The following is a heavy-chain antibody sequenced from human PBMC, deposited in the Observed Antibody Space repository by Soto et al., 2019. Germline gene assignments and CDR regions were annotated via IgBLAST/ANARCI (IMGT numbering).Heavy chain of an antibody. V-gene: IGHV2-5*01. CDR3: EHNHVWGTYRPNFDY. Sequence: SGPTLVNPTQTLTLTCTFSGFSLSTSGVGVGWIRQPPGKALEWLALIYWNDDKRYSPSLKSRLTITKDTSKNQVVLTMTNMDPVDTATYYCEHNHVWGTYRPNFDYWGQGTLVTVSS. D-gene: IGHD3-16*02. J-gene: IGHJ4*02. CDR2: IYWNDDK. CDR1: GFSLSTSGVG.